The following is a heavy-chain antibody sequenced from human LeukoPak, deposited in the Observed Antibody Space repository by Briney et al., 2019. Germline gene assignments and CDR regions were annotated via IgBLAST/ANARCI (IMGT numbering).Heavy chain of an antibody. CDR1: GFTFSSYG. CDR3: AKEAESITMIVVVISYFDY. Sequence: GGSLRLSCAASGFTFSSYGMSWVRQAPGKGLEWVSAISGSGGSTYYADSVKGRFTISRDNSKNTLYLQMNSLRAEDTAVYYCAKEAESITMIVVVISYFDYWGQGTLVTVSS. V-gene: IGHV3-23*01. J-gene: IGHJ4*02. CDR2: ISGSGGST. D-gene: IGHD3-22*01.